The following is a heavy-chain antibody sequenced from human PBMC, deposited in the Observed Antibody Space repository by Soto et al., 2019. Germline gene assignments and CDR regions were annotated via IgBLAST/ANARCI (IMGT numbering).Heavy chain of an antibody. CDR1: GFTFSSYG. CDR2: ISYDGSNK. V-gene: IGHV3-30*18. CDR3: AKEWGIAVAGEEDYFDY. J-gene: IGHJ4*02. D-gene: IGHD6-19*01. Sequence: PGGSLRLSCAASGFTFSSYGMHWVRQAPGKGLEWVAVISYDGSNKYCADSVKGRFTISRDNSKNTLYLQMNSLRAEDTAVYYCAKEWGIAVAGEEDYFDYWGQGTLVTVSS.